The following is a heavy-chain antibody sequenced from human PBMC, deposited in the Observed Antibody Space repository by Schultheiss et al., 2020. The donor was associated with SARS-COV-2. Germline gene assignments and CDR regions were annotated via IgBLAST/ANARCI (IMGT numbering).Heavy chain of an antibody. V-gene: IGHV4-34*01. D-gene: IGHD3-3*01. CDR1: GGSFSGYY. CDR3: ARHRRITIFGVVIVNAFDI. J-gene: IGHJ3*02. CDR2: INHSGST. Sequence: SETLSLTCAVYGGSFSGYYWSWIRQPPGKGLEWIGEINHSGSTNYNPSLKSRVTISVDTSKNQFSLKLSSVTAADTAVYYCARHRRITIFGVVIVNAFDIWGQGTMVTVSS.